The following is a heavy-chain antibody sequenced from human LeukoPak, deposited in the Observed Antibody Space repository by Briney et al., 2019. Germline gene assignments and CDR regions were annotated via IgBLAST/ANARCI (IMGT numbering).Heavy chain of an antibody. D-gene: IGHD4-23*01. CDR1: GFTVSGDY. CDR2: MYSGGAT. J-gene: IGHJ4*02. Sequence: GGSLRLSCAVSGFTVSGDYMSWVRQAPGKGLEWVSVMYSGGATYYADSVKGRFTISRDNSKNTLYLQMNSLRAEDTAVYYCARRAGGYSHPYDYWGQGTLVTVSS. CDR3: ARRAGGYSHPYDY. V-gene: IGHV3-53*01.